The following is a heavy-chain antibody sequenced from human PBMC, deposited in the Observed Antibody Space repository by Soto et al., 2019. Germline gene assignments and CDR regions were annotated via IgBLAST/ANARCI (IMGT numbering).Heavy chain of an antibody. V-gene: IGHV3-33*01. CDR1: GFTFSSYR. CDR3: ARDVVVPAAILLYYYYYMDV. CDR2: IWYDGSNK. J-gene: IGHJ6*03. D-gene: IGHD2-2*01. Sequence: PGGSLRLSCAASGFTFSSYRMHWVRQAPGKGLEWVAVIWYDGSNKYYADSVKGRFTISRDNSKNTLYLQMNSLRAEDTAVYYCARDVVVPAAILLYYYYYMDVWGKGTTVTVSS.